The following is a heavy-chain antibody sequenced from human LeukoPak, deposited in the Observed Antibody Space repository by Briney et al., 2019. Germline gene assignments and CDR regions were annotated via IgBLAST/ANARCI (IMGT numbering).Heavy chain of an antibody. CDR1: GYPFTGYY. J-gene: IGHJ6*02. CDR2: INPNSGFT. D-gene: IGHD2-15*01. V-gene: IGHV1-2*02. CDR3: AKDSRGGPKPAVVLFYYHGMDV. Sequence: GASVKVSCKASGYPFTGYYLHWVRQAPGQGLEWMGWINPNSGFTNYAQKFQGRVTMTRDTSISTAYMKLSRLRSDDTAVYYCAKDSRGGPKPAVVLFYYHGMDVWGHGTTVTVSS.